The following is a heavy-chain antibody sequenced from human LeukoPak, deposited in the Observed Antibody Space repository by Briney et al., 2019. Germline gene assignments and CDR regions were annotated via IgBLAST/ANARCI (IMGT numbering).Heavy chain of an antibody. CDR2: ITGSAADT. Sequence: GGSLRLSCAASGFTFSNYAMSWVRQAPGKRLELVSAITGSAADTYSADSVKGRFTISRDNSRNTLYLQMNSLRAEDTAVYYCAKPTVGSGSHYGLDVWGKGTTVTVSS. D-gene: IGHD3-10*01. CDR1: GFTFSNYA. J-gene: IGHJ6*04. CDR3: AKPTVGSGSHYGLDV. V-gene: IGHV3-23*01.